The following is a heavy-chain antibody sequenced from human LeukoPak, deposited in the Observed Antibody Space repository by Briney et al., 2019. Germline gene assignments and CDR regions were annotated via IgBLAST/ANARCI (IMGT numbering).Heavy chain of an antibody. V-gene: IGHV3-7*01. CDR2: IKEDGSEK. CDR3: ATKEPSTSGWSY. CDR1: GFTFNRDW. J-gene: IGHJ4*02. D-gene: IGHD6-19*01. Sequence: GGSLRLSCGASGFTFNRDWTAWVRQAPGKGLEWVANIKEDGSEKNYVDSVKGRFTISRDNAENSVYLQMNDLRAEDTGVYYCATKEPSTSGWSYWGQGTLVTVSS.